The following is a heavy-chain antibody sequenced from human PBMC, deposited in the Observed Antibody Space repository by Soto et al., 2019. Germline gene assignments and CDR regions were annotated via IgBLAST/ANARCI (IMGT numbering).Heavy chain of an antibody. CDR2: IYYSGST. Sequence: SETLSLTCPVSGCSISSSSYYWGWIRQPPGKGLEWIGSIYYSGSTYYNPSLKSRVTISVDTSKNQFSLKLSSVTAADTAVYYCARSRYYFDYWGQGTLVTVSS. J-gene: IGHJ4*02. CDR1: GCSISSSSYY. CDR3: ARSRYYFDY. V-gene: IGHV4-39*01.